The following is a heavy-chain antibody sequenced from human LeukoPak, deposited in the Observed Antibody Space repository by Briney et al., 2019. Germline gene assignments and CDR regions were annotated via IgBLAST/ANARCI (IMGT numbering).Heavy chain of an antibody. CDR1: GDSISSYY. V-gene: IGHV4-59*12. D-gene: IGHD3-10*01. J-gene: IGHJ4*02. CDR2: IYYSGST. Sequence: SETLSLTCTVSGDSISSYYWSWIRQPPGKGLEWVGFIYYSGSTNYNPSLKSRVTISVDTSKNQFSLKLSSVTAAGTAVYFCARADYYYGSGGFDYWGQGTLVTVSS. CDR3: ARADYYYGSGGFDY.